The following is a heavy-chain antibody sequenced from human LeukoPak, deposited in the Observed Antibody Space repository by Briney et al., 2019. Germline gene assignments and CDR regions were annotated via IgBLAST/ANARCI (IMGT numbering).Heavy chain of an antibody. V-gene: IGHV1-69*05. Sequence: GSSVKVSCKASGGTFSSYAISWVRQAPGQGLEWMGRIIPIFGTANYAQKFQGRVTITTDESTSTAYTELSSLRSEDTAVYYCARDDGDGYSSLVGFDYWGQGTLVTVSS. D-gene: IGHD5-24*01. J-gene: IGHJ4*02. CDR2: IIPIFGTA. CDR3: ARDDGDGYSSLVGFDY. CDR1: GGTFSSYA.